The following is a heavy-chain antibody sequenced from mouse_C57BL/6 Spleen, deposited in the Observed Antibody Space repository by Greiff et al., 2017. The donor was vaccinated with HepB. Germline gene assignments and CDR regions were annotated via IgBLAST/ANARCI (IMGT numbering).Heavy chain of an antibody. V-gene: IGHV14-2*01. CDR2: FDPEDGET. J-gene: IGHJ2*01. CDR1: CFNFNVYY. D-gene: IGHD2-3*01. CDR3: ARRYDGDY. Sequence: EVQLPQSGAELVKPGASVQFSCPASCFNFNVYYMHWVKLWSDQGLEWIGRFDPEDGETKYAPKFQGKATITADTSSNTAYLQLSSLTSEDTAVYYCARRYDGDYWGQGTTLTVSS.